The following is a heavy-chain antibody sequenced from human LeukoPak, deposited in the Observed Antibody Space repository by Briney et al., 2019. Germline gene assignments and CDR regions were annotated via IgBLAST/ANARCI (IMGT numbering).Heavy chain of an antibody. CDR1: GFTFSSYA. V-gene: IGHV3-23*01. J-gene: IGHJ4*02. Sequence: GASLRLSCAASGFTFSSYAMNWVRQAPGKGLEWVSVISGSGGNTYYADSVKGRFTISRDSSKNTLYLQMNSLRAEDTAVYYCARGTAATPKAPFDYWGQGTLVTVSS. CDR2: ISGSGGNT. D-gene: IGHD6-13*01. CDR3: ARGTAATPKAPFDY.